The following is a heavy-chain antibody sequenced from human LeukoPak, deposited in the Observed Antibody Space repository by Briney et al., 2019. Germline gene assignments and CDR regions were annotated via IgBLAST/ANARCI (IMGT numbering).Heavy chain of an antibody. V-gene: IGHV1-69*13. CDR1: GGTFSSYA. CDR2: IIPIFGTA. CDR3: ARDIAGYSYEFDY. D-gene: IGHD5-18*01. Sequence: SVKVSRKASGGTFSSYAISWVRQAPGQGLEWMGGIIPIFGTANYAQKFQGRVTITADESTSTAYMELSSLRSEDTAVYYCARDIAGYSYEFDYWGQGTLVTVSS. J-gene: IGHJ4*02.